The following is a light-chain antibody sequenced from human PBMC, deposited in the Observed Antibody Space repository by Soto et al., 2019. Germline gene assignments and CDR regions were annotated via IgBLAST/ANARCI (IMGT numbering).Light chain of an antibody. Sequence: DVLLTQTPLSSPVTLGQPASFSCRSTQSLVHSDGKTYLSWLQQRPGQPPRLLFFKISNRSSGVPDRFSGSGAGTDFTLKISRVEPEDVGVYYCMQATHFPITIGQGTRLDIK. CDR2: KIS. J-gene: IGKJ5*01. CDR3: MQATHFPIT. V-gene: IGKV2-24*01. CDR1: QSLVHSDGKTY.